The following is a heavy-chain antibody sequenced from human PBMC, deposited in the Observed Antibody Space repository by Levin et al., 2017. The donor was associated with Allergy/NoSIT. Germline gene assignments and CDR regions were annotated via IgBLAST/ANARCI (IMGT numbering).Heavy chain of an antibody. Sequence: ASVKVSCKASGNTFTGYYMHWVRQAPGQGLEWMGWINPNTGDTNYAQKFQGRVTMTRDTSISTAYMELSRLTSDDTAVYYCARVPPYSNSWFCFDYWGQGTLVTVSS. CDR1: GNTFTGYY. J-gene: IGHJ4*02. CDR3: ARVPPYSNSWFCFDY. V-gene: IGHV1-2*02. D-gene: IGHD6-13*01. CDR2: INPNTGDT.